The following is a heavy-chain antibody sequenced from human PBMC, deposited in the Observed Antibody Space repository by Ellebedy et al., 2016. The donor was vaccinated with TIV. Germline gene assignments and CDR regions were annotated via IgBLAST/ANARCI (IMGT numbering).Heavy chain of an antibody. Sequence: MPSETLSLTCAVYGGSFSGYYWSWIRQTPGKGLEWIGDINHSGSTNYNPSLKSRVTMSVDTSKNQFSLKLSSVTVADTAVYYCAGRGLFNDSFDYWGQGTLVTVSS. CDR3: AGRGLFNDSFDY. CDR1: GGSFSGYY. J-gene: IGHJ4*02. CDR2: INHSGST. D-gene: IGHD3-3*01. V-gene: IGHV4-34*07.